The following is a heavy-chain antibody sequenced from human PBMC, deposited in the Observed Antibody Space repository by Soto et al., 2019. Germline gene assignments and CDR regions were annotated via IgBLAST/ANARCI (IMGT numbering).Heavy chain of an antibody. J-gene: IGHJ4*02. V-gene: IGHV4-30-4*08. Sequence: TLSLTYIVSGGSISGDYYWGWIRQSPEKGLEWIGYIYYSGSSYSNPALQSRLSMSLDTSKNQFSLKLRSVTAADTAVYYCDMGGARLPGYVDSWSQGALVIV. CDR1: GGSISGDYY. CDR2: IYYSGSS. D-gene: IGHD3-16*01. CDR3: DMGGARLPGYVDS.